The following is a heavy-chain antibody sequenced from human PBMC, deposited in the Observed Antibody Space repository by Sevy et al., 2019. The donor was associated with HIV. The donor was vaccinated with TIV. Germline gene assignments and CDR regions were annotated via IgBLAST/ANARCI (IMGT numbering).Heavy chain of an antibody. CDR2: IYYSGST. Sequence: SETLSLTCTVSGGSISSGGYYWSWIRQHSGKGLEWIGYIYYSGSTYYNPSLKSRVTISVDTSKNQFSLKLSSVTAADTAVYYCASCYSYGNWFDPWGQGTLVTVSS. CDR1: GGSISSGGYY. CDR3: ASCYSYGNWFDP. D-gene: IGHD5-18*01. J-gene: IGHJ5*02. V-gene: IGHV4-31*03.